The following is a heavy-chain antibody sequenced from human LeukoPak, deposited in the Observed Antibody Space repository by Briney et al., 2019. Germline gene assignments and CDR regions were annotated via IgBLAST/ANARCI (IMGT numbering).Heavy chain of an antibody. CDR3: ARLSPDCSSTSCYTYYYYMDV. D-gene: IGHD2-2*02. Sequence: SETLSLTCTVSGGSISSYYWTWIRQPPRKGLQWIGYIYYSGSTNYNPSLKSRVSISVDTSKNQFSLKLSSVNAADTAFYYCARLSPDCSSTSCYTYYYYMDVWGRGTTVTVSS. CDR1: GGSISSYY. CDR2: IYYSGST. J-gene: IGHJ6*03. V-gene: IGHV4-59*01.